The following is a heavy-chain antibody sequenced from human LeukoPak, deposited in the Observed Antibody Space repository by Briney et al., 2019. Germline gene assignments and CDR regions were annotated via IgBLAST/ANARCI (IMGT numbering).Heavy chain of an antibody. CDR1: GNRSGDVT. Sequence: GESLEISSMCPGNRSGDVTIGWGRQMTGKGLEYMGSINPADSTARYNPSFQGLVTFSADKSITTAYLQWSGLKASDTARYYCEIMYSSGRGLLYWGPGTQVTVSS. D-gene: IGHD3-22*01. V-gene: IGHV5-51*01. J-gene: IGHJ4*02. CDR3: EIMYSSGRGLLY. CDR2: INPADSTA.